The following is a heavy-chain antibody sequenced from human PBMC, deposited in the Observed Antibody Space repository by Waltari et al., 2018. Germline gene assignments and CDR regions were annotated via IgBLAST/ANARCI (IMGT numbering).Heavy chain of an antibody. J-gene: IGHJ4*02. CDR1: GFTFSSYA. CDR3: AKVREEYSEAAAGMKY. Sequence: EVQLVESGGGLVQPGGSLRLSCAASGFTFSSYAMSWVRQAPGKGLEWVSAISGGGGSTYYADSVKGRFTISRDNSKNTLYLQMNSLRAEDTAVYYCAKVREEYSEAAAGMKYWGQGTLVTVSS. CDR2: ISGGGGST. D-gene: IGHD6-13*01. V-gene: IGHV3-23*04.